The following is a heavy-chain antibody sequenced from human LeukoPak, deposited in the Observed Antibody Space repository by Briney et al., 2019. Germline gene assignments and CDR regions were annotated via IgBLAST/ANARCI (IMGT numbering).Heavy chain of an antibody. CDR2: INPNSGGT. V-gene: IGHV1-2*02. CDR1: GYTFTRYY. D-gene: IGHD6-6*01. J-gene: IGHJ4*02. CDR3: ARARVAARTFDY. Sequence: ASVKVSCKASGYTFTRYYMHWVRQAPGQGLEWMGWINPNSGGTNYAQKFQGRVTMSRDTSISTAYMELSRLRSDDTAVYYCARARVAARTFDYWGQGTLVTVSS.